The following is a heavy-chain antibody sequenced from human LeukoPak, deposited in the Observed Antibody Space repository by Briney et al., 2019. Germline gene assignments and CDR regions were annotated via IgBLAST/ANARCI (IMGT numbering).Heavy chain of an antibody. CDR2: ISAYNGNT. CDR1: GYTFTSYG. D-gene: IGHD3-10*01. Sequence: ASVKVSCKASGYTFTSYGISWVRQAPGQGLEWMGWISAYNGNTNYAQKLQGRVTMTTDTFTTTAYMELRSLRSDDTAVYYCARDLFSGSGRHSGYWGQGTLVTVSS. CDR3: ARDLFSGSGRHSGY. V-gene: IGHV1-18*04. J-gene: IGHJ4*02.